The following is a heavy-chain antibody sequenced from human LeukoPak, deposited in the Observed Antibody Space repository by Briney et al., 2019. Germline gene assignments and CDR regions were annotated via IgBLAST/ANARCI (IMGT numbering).Heavy chain of an antibody. D-gene: IGHD1-1*01. V-gene: IGHV4-59*12. CDR1: GGSISSYY. CDR2: IYYSGST. J-gene: IGHJ4*02. Sequence: PSETLSLTCTVSGGSISSYYWSWIRQPPGKGLEWIGYIYYSGSTNYNPSLKSRVTISVDTSKNQFSLQLNSLTAADTAVYYCARDGNWNDFEPLDYWGQGTLVTVSS. CDR3: ARDGNWNDFEPLDY.